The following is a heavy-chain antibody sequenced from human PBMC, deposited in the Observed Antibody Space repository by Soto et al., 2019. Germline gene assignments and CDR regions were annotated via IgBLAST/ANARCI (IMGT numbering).Heavy chain of an antibody. V-gene: IGHV1-2*02. CDR2: INPNSGGT. Sequence: ASVKVSCKASGYTLTGYYMHWVRQAPGQGLEWMGWINPNSGGTNYAQKFQGRVTMTRDTSISTAYMELSRLRSDDTAVYYCARDRATSDYYDSSGYYPYYYYGMDVWGQGTTVTVSS. D-gene: IGHD3-22*01. CDR1: GYTLTGYY. CDR3: ARDRATSDYYDSSGYYPYYYYGMDV. J-gene: IGHJ6*02.